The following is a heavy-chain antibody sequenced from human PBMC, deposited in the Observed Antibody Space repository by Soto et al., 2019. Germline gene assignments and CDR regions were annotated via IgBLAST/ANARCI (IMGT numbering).Heavy chain of an antibody. J-gene: IGHJ4*02. V-gene: IGHV3-23*01. CDR2: ISGSGGTT. CDR3: AKDRYCSSTSCYAGFAY. CDR1: GFTFTSYA. D-gene: IGHD2-2*01. Sequence: EVHLLESGGGLVQPGGSLRLSCAASGFTFTSYAMSWVRQAPRKGLEWVSGISGSGGTTHYADSVKGRFTISRDSSKSMLYLQMNSLRAEDTAVYYCAKDRYCSSTSCYAGFAYWGQGTLVTVSS.